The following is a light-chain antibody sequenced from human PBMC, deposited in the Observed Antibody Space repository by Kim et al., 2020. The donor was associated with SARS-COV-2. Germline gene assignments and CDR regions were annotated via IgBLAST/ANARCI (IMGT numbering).Light chain of an antibody. CDR3: SVWDRSLSGWV. V-gene: IGLV10-54*01. Sequence: LTQPPSVSKGLGQTATLTCTGNSNNVGNQGAAWLQQHQGRTPKLLSYRNNNRPSGISERLSASRSGNTASLTITGLQPEDEADYYCSVWDRSLSGWVFGGGTQLTVL. J-gene: IGLJ3*02. CDR2: RNN. CDR1: SNNVGNQG.